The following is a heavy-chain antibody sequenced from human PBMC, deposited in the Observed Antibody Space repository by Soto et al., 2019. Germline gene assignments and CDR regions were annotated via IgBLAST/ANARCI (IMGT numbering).Heavy chain of an antibody. Sequence: LRLSCAASGFTFSNYAMAWVRQAPGKGLEWVSGISGSGGTTFYAGSVKGRFAISRDNSKNTLYLRMPSLTAEDTAVYFCALRYCSRTTCPPLNSYLYMDVWGKGTTVTV. CDR1: GFTFSNYA. CDR3: ALRYCSRTTCPPLNSYLYMDV. CDR2: ISGSGGTT. D-gene: IGHD2-2*01. V-gene: IGHV3-23*01. J-gene: IGHJ6*03.